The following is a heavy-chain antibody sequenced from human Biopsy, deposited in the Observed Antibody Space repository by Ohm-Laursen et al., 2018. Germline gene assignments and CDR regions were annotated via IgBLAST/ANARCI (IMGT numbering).Heavy chain of an antibody. CDR3: APQTPRDPDILTGAYHYDMAV. V-gene: IGHV1-8*01. CDR1: GCTFSNYD. Sequence: PSVKVSCKASGCTFSNYDIHWVRQASGQGLEWMGWMNPKSGDTGYAHKFQGRVTMARNASISTANMEMSSLRSEDTAVYYCAPQTPRDPDILTGAYHYDMAVWGQGTTVAVSS. CDR2: MNPKSGDT. J-gene: IGHJ6*02. D-gene: IGHD3-9*01.